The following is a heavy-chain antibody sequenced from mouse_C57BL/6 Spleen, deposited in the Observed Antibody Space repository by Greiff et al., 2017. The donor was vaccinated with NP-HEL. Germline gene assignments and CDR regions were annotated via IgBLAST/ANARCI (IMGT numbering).Heavy chain of an antibody. CDR1: GYTFTSYW. D-gene: IGHD2-10*02. CDR3: AREGYGNPSWFAY. CDR2: IHPNSGST. Sequence: VQLQESGAELVKPGASVKLSCKASGYTFTSYWMHWVKQRPGQGLEWIGMIHPNSGSTNYNEKFKSKATLTVDKSSSTAYMQLSSLTSEDSAVYYCAREGYGNPSWFAYWGQGTLVTVSA. V-gene: IGHV1-64*01. J-gene: IGHJ3*01.